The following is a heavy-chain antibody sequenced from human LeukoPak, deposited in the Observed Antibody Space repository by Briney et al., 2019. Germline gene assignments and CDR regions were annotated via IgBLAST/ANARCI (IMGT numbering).Heavy chain of an antibody. CDR3: AREPPGAVAGLGDDAFDI. D-gene: IGHD6-19*01. V-gene: IGHV4-61*08. CDR2: IYYSGST. Sequence: MPSETLSLTCTVSGGSISSGGYYWSWIRQPPGKGLEWIGYIYYSGSTNYNPSLKSRVTISVDTSKNQFSLKLSSVTAADTAVYYCAREPPGAVAGLGDDAFDIWGQGTMVTVSS. J-gene: IGHJ3*02. CDR1: GGSISSGGYY.